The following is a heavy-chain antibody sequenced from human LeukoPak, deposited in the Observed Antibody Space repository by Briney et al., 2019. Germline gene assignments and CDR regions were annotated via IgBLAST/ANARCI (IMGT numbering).Heavy chain of an antibody. CDR2: INAGNGNT. J-gene: IGHJ3*02. CDR1: VYTFTSYA. V-gene: IGHV1-3*01. Sequence: ASVKVSCTASVYTFTSYAMHWVRQAPGQRLEWMGWINAGNGNTKYSQKFQGRVTITRDTSASTAYMELSSLRSEDTAVYYCAKHLWCGESHGAFDIWGQGTMVTVSS. D-gene: IGHD3-10*01. CDR3: AKHLWCGESHGAFDI.